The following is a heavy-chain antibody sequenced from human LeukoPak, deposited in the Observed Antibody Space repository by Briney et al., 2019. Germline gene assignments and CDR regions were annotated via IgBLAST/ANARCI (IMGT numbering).Heavy chain of an antibody. Sequence: GGSLRLSCAASGFTFSHHHIHWVRQAPGKGLEWVTVIALDGSRKIYADSVKGRFTISRDNSKNTVSLHMNSLGVEDTAVYYCARDQGDASGWFFDYWGQGARVIVSS. D-gene: IGHD6-19*01. CDR1: GFTFSHHH. V-gene: IGHV3-30*03. CDR2: IALDGSRK. CDR3: ARDQGDASGWFFDY. J-gene: IGHJ4*02.